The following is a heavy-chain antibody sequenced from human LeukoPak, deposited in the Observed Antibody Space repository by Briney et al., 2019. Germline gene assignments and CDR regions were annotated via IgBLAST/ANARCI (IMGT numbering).Heavy chain of an antibody. D-gene: IGHD6-19*01. J-gene: IGHJ4*02. CDR2: ISSSVSTI. CDR1: GFTFRSYE. Sequence: PGGSLRLSCAASGFTFRSYEMNWVRQAPGKGLEWVSYISSSVSTIYYADSVEGRFTISRDNATNSLYLQMNSLRAEDTAVYYCARGNSGCYLYFFDYWGQGTLVTVSS. CDR3: ARGNSGCYLYFFDY. V-gene: IGHV3-48*03.